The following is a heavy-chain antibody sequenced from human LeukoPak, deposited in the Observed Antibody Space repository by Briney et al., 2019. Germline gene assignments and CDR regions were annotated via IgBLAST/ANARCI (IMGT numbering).Heavy chain of an antibody. Sequence: ASVKVSCKASGYTFTSYGISWVRQAPGQGLEWMGWISAYNGNTNYAQKLQGRVTMTTDTSTSTAYMELRSLRSDDTAVYYCARRAHGDYYYYYYMDVWGKGATVTVSS. D-gene: IGHD4-17*01. CDR1: GYTFTSYG. CDR2: ISAYNGNT. J-gene: IGHJ6*03. CDR3: ARRAHGDYYYYYYMDV. V-gene: IGHV1-18*01.